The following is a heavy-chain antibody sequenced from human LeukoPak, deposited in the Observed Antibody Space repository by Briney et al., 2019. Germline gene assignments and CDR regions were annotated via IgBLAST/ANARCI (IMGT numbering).Heavy chain of an antibody. Sequence: PGGSLRLSCAASGFTFSDYYMSWIRQAPGKGLEWVSYISSSGSTIYYADSVKGRFTISRDNAKNSLYLQMNGLRAEDTAVYYCARVAAPVVVVPAALNWFDPWGQGTLVTVSS. V-gene: IGHV3-11*01. J-gene: IGHJ5*02. D-gene: IGHD2-2*01. CDR1: GFTFSDYY. CDR2: ISSSGSTI. CDR3: ARVAAPVVVVPAALNWFDP.